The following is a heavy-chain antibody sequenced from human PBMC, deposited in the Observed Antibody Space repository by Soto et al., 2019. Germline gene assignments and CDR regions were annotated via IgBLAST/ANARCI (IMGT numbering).Heavy chain of an antibody. D-gene: IGHD6-6*01. V-gene: IGHV5-51*01. J-gene: IGHJ6*02. CDR2: IYPGDSDT. CDR3: ARLYSSLEASYYYYYYGMDV. CDR1: GYSFTSYW. Sequence: GESLKISCKGSGYSFTSYWIGWVRQMPGKGLEWMGIIYPGDSDTRYSPSFQGQVTISADKSISTAYLQWSSLKASDTAMYYCARLYSSLEASYYYYYYGMDVWGQGTTVTVSS.